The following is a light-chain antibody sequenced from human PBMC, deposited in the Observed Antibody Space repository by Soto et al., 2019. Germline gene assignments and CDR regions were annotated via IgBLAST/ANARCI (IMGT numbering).Light chain of an antibody. CDR1: QGISNY. CDR2: AAS. J-gene: IGKJ4*01. CDR3: QKYNSAPLT. V-gene: IGKV1-27*01. Sequence: DIPRTQFPSFLSASVGGRVTITCRASQGISNYLAWYQQKPGKVPKLLIYAASTLQSGVPSRFSGSGSGTDFTLTISSLQPEDVGTYYCQKYNSAPLTFGGGTKVDIK.